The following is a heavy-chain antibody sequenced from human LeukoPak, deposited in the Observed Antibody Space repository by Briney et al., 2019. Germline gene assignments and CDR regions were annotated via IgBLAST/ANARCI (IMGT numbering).Heavy chain of an antibody. D-gene: IGHD6-13*01. Sequence: GASVKVSCKASGYTFTNYGISWVRQAPGQGLEWMGGIIPIFALPNYPQKFQGRVTVTADESTSTAYMELSSLRSEDTAVYYCARGIAAADYYFDYWGQGTLVTVSS. V-gene: IGHV1-69*13. CDR2: IIPIFALP. CDR1: GYTFTNYG. CDR3: ARGIAAADYYFDY. J-gene: IGHJ4*02.